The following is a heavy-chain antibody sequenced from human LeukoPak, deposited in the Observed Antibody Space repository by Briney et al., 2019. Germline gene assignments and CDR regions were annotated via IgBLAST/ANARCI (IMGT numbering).Heavy chain of an antibody. V-gene: IGHV4-59*01. CDR1: GGSISSYY. CDR3: ARVKGHSSHYGYYYYYYMDV. CDR2: IYYSGST. J-gene: IGHJ6*03. D-gene: IGHD4-17*01. Sequence: SETLSLTCTVSGGSISSYYWSWIRQPPGKGLEWIGYIYYSGSTNYNPSLKSRVTISVDTSKNQFSLKLSSVTAADTAVYYCARVKGHSSHYGYYYYYYMDVWGKRTTVTISS.